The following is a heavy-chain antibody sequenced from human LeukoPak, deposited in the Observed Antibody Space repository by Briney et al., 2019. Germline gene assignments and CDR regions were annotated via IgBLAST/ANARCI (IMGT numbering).Heavy chain of an antibody. V-gene: IGHV4-31*03. CDR2: IYYSGRT. J-gene: IGHJ5*02. D-gene: IGHD4-17*01. CDR3: ARVRDGDYGYIGFDP. CDR1: GGSFSSGGYY. Sequence: PSQTLSLTCTVSGGSFSSGGYYWSWIRQHPGKGLEWIGYIYYSGRTYYDPSLKSRVTISVDTSKNQFSLKLSSVTAADTAVYHCARVRDGDYGYIGFDPWGQGTLVTVSS.